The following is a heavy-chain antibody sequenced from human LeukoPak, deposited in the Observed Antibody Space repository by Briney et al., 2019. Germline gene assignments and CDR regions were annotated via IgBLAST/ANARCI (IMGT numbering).Heavy chain of an antibody. D-gene: IGHD6-25*01. J-gene: IGHJ6*02. Sequence: GASVKVSCKSSGYTFTGYYMHWVRQAPGQGLEWMGWINPNSGGTNYAQKFQGRVTMTRDTSISTAYMELSSLRSEDTAVYYCARVSASYYDGMDVWGQGTTVTVSS. CDR1: GYTFTGYY. CDR3: ARVSASYYDGMDV. CDR2: INPNSGGT. V-gene: IGHV1-2*02.